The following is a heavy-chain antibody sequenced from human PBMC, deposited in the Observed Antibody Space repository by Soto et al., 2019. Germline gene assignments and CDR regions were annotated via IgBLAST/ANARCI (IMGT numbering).Heavy chain of an antibody. J-gene: IGHJ4*02. CDR1: GYTFSNYG. CDR3: ARGDSLDY. CDR2: ISTYNGDT. D-gene: IGHD2-15*01. Sequence: QVPLVQSGAEVKKPGASVKVSCKASGYTFSNYGFNWVRQAPGQGLEWMGWISTYNGDTKYAQNFQGRVAMTTDTSTNTAYMELRSLRSDDTAVYFCARGDSLDYWGQGTLVTVSS. V-gene: IGHV1-18*01.